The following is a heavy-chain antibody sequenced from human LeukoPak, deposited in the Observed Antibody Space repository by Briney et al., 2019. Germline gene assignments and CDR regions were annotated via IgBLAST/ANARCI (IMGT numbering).Heavy chain of an antibody. D-gene: IGHD6-13*01. CDR2: ISGSGGST. CDR3: AKDPYSSSWTHYFDY. CDR1: GFTFISYA. J-gene: IGHJ4*02. V-gene: IGHV3-23*01. Sequence: GGSLRLSCAASGFTFISYAMSWVRQAPGKGLEWVSAISGSGGSTYYADSVKGRFTISRDNSKNTLYLQMNSLRAEDTAVYYCAKDPYSSSWTHYFDYWGQGTLVTVSS.